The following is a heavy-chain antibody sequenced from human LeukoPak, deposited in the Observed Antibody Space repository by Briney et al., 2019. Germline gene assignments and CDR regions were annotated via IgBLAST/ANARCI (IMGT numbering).Heavy chain of an antibody. CDR2: IYYSGST. CDR3: ARGQNPVGLVGATTPAY. J-gene: IGHJ4*02. CDR1: GGSISSYY. Sequence: ESSETLSLTCTVSGGSISSYYWSWIRQPPGKGLEWIGYIYYSGSTNYHPSLKSRVTISVDTSKNQFSLKLSSVTAADTAVYYCARGQNPVGLVGATTPAYWGQGTLVTVSS. D-gene: IGHD1-26*01. V-gene: IGHV4-59*01.